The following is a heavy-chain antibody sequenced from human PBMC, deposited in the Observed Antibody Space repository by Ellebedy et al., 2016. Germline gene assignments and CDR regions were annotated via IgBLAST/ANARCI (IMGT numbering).Heavy chain of an antibody. D-gene: IGHD6-13*01. CDR3: ARDGKAAAGGWFDP. V-gene: IGHV4-34*01. CDR1: GGSFSGYY. J-gene: IGHJ5*02. CDR2: INHSGST. Sequence: SETLSLTCAVYGGSFSGYYWSWIRQPPGKGLEWIGEINHSGSTNYNPSLKSRVTISVDTSKNQFSLKLSSVTAADTAVYYCARDGKAAAGGWFDPWGQGTLVTVSS.